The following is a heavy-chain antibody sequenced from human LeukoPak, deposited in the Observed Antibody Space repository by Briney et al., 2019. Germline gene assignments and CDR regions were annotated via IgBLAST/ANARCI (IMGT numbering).Heavy chain of an antibody. V-gene: IGHV1-18*01. J-gene: IGHJ6*03. D-gene: IGHD3-3*01. CDR3: ARQLLEWSPKSSYYSYYYMDV. CDR1: GYTFTKYG. Sequence: GASVTVSCKASGYTFTKYGISWVRQAPRQGLEWMGWISAYNGNTNYAQKFQGRVTMTTETSTKTAYMELRSLTSDDAAVYYCARQLLEWSPKSSYYSYYYMDVWGQGTTVTVSS. CDR2: ISAYNGNT.